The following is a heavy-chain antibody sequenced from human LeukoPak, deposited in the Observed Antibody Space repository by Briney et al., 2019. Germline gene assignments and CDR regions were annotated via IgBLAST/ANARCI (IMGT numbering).Heavy chain of an antibody. D-gene: IGHD2-2*01. J-gene: IGHJ4*02. CDR3: ARGYCSSASCYGGSY. CDR1: GYTFTIYA. Sequence: ASVTVSSKASGYTFTIYAMNWVRQGPGQGREWMGWINTNTGNPTYAQGFTGRVVFSLDTSVSTAYLQISSLKAEDTAVYYCARGYCSSASCYGGSYWGEGALVTVSS. V-gene: IGHV7-4-1*02. CDR2: INTNTGNP.